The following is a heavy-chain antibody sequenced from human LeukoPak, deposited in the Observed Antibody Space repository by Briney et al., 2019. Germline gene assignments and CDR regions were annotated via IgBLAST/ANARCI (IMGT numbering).Heavy chain of an antibody. Sequence: GRSLRLSCAASGFTFSTYGMHWVRQAPGRGLEWVAIIRSDASEKYYGDSVKGRFTISRDNSNNTVSLQMNSLRAEDTAVYYCARRGSGTYNFDSWGQGTLVTVSS. CDR1: GFTFSTYG. V-gene: IGHV3-33*03. D-gene: IGHD1-26*01. CDR3: ARRGSGTYNFDS. CDR2: IRSDASEK. J-gene: IGHJ4*02.